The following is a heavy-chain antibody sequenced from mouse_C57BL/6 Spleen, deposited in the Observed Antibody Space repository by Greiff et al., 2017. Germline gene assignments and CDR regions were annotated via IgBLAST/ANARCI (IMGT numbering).Heavy chain of an antibody. CDR3: ARGYYGNYFDY. CDR2: ISSGSSTI. V-gene: IGHV5-17*01. D-gene: IGHD2-1*01. Sequence: EVQLQQSGGGLVKPGGSLKLSCAASGFTFSDYGMHWVRQAPEKGLEWVAYISSGSSTIYYADTVKGRFTISRDNAKNTLFLQMTSLRSEDTAMYYCARGYYGNYFDYWGQGTTRTVSS. J-gene: IGHJ2*01. CDR1: GFTFSDYG.